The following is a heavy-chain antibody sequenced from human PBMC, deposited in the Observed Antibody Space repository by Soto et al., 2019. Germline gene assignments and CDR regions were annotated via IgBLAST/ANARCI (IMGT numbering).Heavy chain of an antibody. Sequence: GASVKVSCKASGGTFSSYTISWVRQAPGQGLEWMGRIIPILGIANYAQKFQGRVTITADKSTSTAYMELSSLRSEDTAVYYCAREVSDYYYYYYYMDVWGKGTTVTAP. V-gene: IGHV1-69*04. CDR2: IIPILGIA. J-gene: IGHJ6*03. CDR1: GGTFSSYT. D-gene: IGHD3-10*01. CDR3: AREVSDYYYYYYYMDV.